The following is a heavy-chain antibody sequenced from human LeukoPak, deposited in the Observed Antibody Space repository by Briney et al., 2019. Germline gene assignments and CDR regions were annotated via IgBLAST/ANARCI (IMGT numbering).Heavy chain of an antibody. J-gene: IGHJ6*02. V-gene: IGHV4-59*08. Sequence: SETLSLTCTVSGGSISSYYWSWIRQPPGKGLEGIGYIYDSGRTNYNASLKRRVTISVDTCKNQFSLKRRSVNTAGTAVYYCAGHSNYDFWSGPGYYYYYGMDVWGQGTTVTVSS. CDR3: AGHSNYDFWSGPGYYYYYGMDV. CDR1: GGSISSYY. D-gene: IGHD3-3*01. CDR2: IYDSGRT.